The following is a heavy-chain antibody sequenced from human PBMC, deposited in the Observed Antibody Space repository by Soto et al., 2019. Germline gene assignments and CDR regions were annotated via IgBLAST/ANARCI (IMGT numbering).Heavy chain of an antibody. CDR1: GFTFSSYA. Sequence: DVQLLESGGGLVQPEGSLRLSCAASGFTFSSYAMGWVRQGPGKGLEWVAVVSSGGSTHYADSVRGRFTISRDNSKNTLSLQMNSLTAEDTAVYFCAKRRGAGGHFDYWGQGALVNVSS. CDR2: VSSGGST. D-gene: IGHD2-15*01. CDR3: AKRRGAGGHFDY. J-gene: IGHJ4*02. V-gene: IGHV3-23*01.